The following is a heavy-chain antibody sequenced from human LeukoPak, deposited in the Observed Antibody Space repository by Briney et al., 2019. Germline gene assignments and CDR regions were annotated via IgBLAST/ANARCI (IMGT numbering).Heavy chain of an antibody. CDR2: INPNSGGT. Sequence: ASVKVSCKASGYTFTGYYMHWVRQAPGQGLEWMGWINPNSGGTNYAQKSQGRVTMTRDTSISTAYMELSRLRSDDTAVYYCARDPYSNYYDSSGYYHEYFQHWGQGTLVTVSS. CDR1: GYTFTGYY. V-gene: IGHV1-2*02. D-gene: IGHD3-22*01. J-gene: IGHJ1*01. CDR3: ARDPYSNYYDSSGYYHEYFQH.